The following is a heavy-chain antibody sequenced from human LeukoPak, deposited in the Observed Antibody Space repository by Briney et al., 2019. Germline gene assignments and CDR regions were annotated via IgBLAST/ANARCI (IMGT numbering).Heavy chain of an antibody. CDR2: ISADGATT. Sequence: GGSLRLSCTASGFTFVDYPMHWVRQVPGKGLEWVSLISADGATTYYADSVKGRFTISRDDSKTSLYLQMNSLRPEDTALYYCAKDYYWGQGTLVTVSS. CDR1: GFTFVDYP. J-gene: IGHJ4*02. V-gene: IGHV3-43*02. CDR3: AKDYY.